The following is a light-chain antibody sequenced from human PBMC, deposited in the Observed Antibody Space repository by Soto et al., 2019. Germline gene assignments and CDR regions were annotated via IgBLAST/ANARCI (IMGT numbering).Light chain of an antibody. Sequence: EIVMTQSPATLSVSPGERSTLSCRASQSVSNNLAWYQQKPGQAPRLLIYGASARATGIPARFSGSGSGTEFTLTISSLQSEDFAVYYCQQYNDWPCTFGPGTKVDIK. CDR1: QSVSNN. V-gene: IGKV3-15*01. CDR2: GAS. CDR3: QQYNDWPCT. J-gene: IGKJ3*01.